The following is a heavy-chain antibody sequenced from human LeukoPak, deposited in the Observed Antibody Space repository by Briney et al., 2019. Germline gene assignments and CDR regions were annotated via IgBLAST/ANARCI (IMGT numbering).Heavy chain of an antibody. CDR2: AYYRSKWYY. V-gene: IGHV6-1*01. CDR3: ARDVGNSGWYTFDY. Sequence: SQTLSVTCAISGDSVSSINGAWNWVRQSPSRGLEWLGRAYYRSKWYYDYAVSIQGRITINPDTSKNQFSLLLHSVTPEDTAVYYCARDVGNSGWYTFDYWGQGTLVNVSS. J-gene: IGHJ4*02. D-gene: IGHD6-19*01. CDR1: GDSVSSINGA.